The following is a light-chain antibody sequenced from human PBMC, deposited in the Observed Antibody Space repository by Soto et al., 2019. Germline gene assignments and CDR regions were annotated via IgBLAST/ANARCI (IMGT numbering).Light chain of an antibody. CDR1: SSDVGGYNY. CDR3: SSDTSSSTPHDYV. V-gene: IGLV2-14*01. J-gene: IGLJ1*01. CDR2: EVS. Sequence: QSALTQPASVSGSPGQSITISCTGTSSDVGGYNYVSWYQQHPGKAPKLMIYEVSNRPSGVSNRFSGSKSGNTASLTISGLQAEDEADYYCSSDTSSSTPHDYVFGTGTKVTVL.